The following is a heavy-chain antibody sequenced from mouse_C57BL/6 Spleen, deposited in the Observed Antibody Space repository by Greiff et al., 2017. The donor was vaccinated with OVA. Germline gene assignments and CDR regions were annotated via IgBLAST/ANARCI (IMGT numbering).Heavy chain of an antibody. V-gene: IGHV1-82*01. Sequence: QVQLQQSGPELVKPGASVKISCKASGYAFSSSWMNWVKQRPGKGLEWIGRIYPGDGDTNYNGKFKGKATLTADKSSSTAYMQLSSLTSEDSAVYFCAQGLHFAYWGQGTLVTVSA. J-gene: IGHJ3*01. CDR3: AQGLHFAY. CDR1: GYAFSSSW. CDR2: IYPGDGDT. D-gene: IGHD6-1*01.